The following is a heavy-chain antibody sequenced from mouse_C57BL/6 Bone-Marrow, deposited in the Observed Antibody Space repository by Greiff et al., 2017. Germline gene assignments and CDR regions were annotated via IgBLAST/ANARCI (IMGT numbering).Heavy chain of an antibody. CDR2: IYPRSGNT. CDR1: GYTFTSYG. Sequence: QVQLQQSGAELARPGASVKLSCKASGYTFTSYGISWVKQRTGQGLEWIGEIYPRSGNTYYNEKFKGKATLTADKSSSTAYMELRSLTAGDTAVYFCARSNWDFDYWGQGTTLTVSS. D-gene: IGHD4-1*01. V-gene: IGHV1-81*01. CDR3: ARSNWDFDY. J-gene: IGHJ2*01.